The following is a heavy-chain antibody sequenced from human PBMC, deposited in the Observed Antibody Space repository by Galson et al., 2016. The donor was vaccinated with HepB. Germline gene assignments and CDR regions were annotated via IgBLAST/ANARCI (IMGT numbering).Heavy chain of an antibody. V-gene: IGHV3-9*01. J-gene: IGHJ3*02. Sequence: ILACEGDGCTRERYAIHWVRQAPGKGLVWGSSISCTISSIGYPDSLTGRFTISRDNGKNSLYLQMNSLRAGDTALYYCAKDSGAYYYDSSGYRRNAFDIWGQGTMVTVSS. D-gene: IGHD3-22*01. CDR3: AKDSGAYYYDSSGYRRNAFDI. CDR2: ISCTISSI. CDR1: GCTRERYA.